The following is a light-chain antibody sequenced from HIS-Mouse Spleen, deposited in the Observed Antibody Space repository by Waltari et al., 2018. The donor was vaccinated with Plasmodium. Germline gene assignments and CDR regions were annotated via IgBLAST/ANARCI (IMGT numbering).Light chain of an antibody. CDR2: AAS. J-gene: IGKJ1*01. V-gene: IGKV1-39*01. Sequence: DIQMTQSPSSLSASVGDRVTITCRASQSISSYLNWYQQKPGKAPKLLIYAASSLQSGVPSRFIGSGSGTYLPLTISSLQPEDFATYYCQQSYSTWTFGQGTKVEIK. CDR1: QSISSY. CDR3: QQSYSTWT.